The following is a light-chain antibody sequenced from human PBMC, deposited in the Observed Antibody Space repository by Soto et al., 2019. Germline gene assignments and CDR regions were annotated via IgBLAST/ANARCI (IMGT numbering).Light chain of an antibody. CDR3: QTWDTGVV. CDR2: LTSDGSH. Sequence: QPVLTQSPSASASLGASVKLTCTLSSGHSNYAIAWHQQQPEKGPRFLMKLTSDGSHTKGDGIPDRFSGSSSGAERYLTISSLQSDDEADYYCQTWDTGVVFSGGTKLTVL. V-gene: IGLV4-69*01. CDR1: SGHSNYA. J-gene: IGLJ2*01.